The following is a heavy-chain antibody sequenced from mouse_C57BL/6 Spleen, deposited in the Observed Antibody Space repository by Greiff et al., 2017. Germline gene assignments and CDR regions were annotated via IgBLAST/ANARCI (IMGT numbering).Heavy chain of an antibody. CDR3: AREGGGAFITTEGYAMDY. CDR2: INPSSGYT. CDR1: GYTFTSYT. Sequence: QVQLQQSGAELARPGASVKMSCKASGYTFTSYTMHWVKQRPGQGLEWIGYINPSSGYTKYNQKFKDKATLTADKSSSTAYMQRSSLTSEDSAVYYCAREGGGAFITTEGYAMDYWGQGTSVTVSS. D-gene: IGHD1-1*01. J-gene: IGHJ4*01. V-gene: IGHV1-4*01.